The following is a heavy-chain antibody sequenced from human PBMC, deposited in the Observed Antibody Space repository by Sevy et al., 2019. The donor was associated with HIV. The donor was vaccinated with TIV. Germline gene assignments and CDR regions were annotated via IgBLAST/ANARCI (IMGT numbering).Heavy chain of an antibody. Sequence: GGSLRLSCAASGFTLSSYSLNWVRQAPGKGLEWVSSISQSSGYIFYADSVKGRFTISRDNAKNSLYLQMNSLRAEDTAVYYCARAPSGYYFYYFDYWGQGTLVTVSS. CDR3: ARAPSGYYFYYFDY. D-gene: IGHD3-22*01. V-gene: IGHV3-21*01. J-gene: IGHJ4*02. CDR2: ISQSSGYI. CDR1: GFTLSSYS.